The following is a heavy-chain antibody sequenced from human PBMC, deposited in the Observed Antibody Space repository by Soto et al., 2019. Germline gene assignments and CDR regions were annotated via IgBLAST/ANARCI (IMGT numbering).Heavy chain of an antibody. Sequence: PGESLKISCKGSGYSFTSYWISWVRQMPGKGLEWMGRIDPSDSYTNYSPSFQGHVTISADKSISTAYLRWSSLKASDTAMYYCARRGNGYYYYYGMDVWGQGTTVTVSS. CDR3: ARRGNGYYYYYGMDV. V-gene: IGHV5-10-1*01. D-gene: IGHD4-4*01. CDR2: IDPSDSYT. J-gene: IGHJ6*02. CDR1: GYSFTSYW.